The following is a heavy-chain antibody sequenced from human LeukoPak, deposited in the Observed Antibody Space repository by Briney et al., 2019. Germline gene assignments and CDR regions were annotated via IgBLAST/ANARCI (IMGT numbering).Heavy chain of an antibody. CDR1: EFTISSNY. J-gene: IGHJ4*02. V-gene: IGHV3-53*01. Sequence: GGSLRLSCAASEFTISSNYMTWVRQAPGKGLEWVSIIYSGGSTYYADSVKGRFAISRDNSKNTLYLQMNSLRAEDTAVYYCAREGEMGGALDYWGQGTLVTVSS. D-gene: IGHD5-24*01. CDR2: IYSGGST. CDR3: AREGEMGGALDY.